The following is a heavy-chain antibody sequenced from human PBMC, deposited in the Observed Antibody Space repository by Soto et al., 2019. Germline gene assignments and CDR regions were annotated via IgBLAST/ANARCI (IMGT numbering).Heavy chain of an antibody. Sequence: QVQLVESGGGVVQPGRSLRLSCAASGFTFSSYGMHWVRQAPGKGLEWVAVISYDGSNKYYADSVKGRFTISRDNSKNTLYLQMNSLRAEDTAVYYCAKDGPHYYDSSGYYPDAFDIWGQGTMVTVS. CDR3: AKDGPHYYDSSGYYPDAFDI. V-gene: IGHV3-30*18. D-gene: IGHD3-22*01. CDR2: ISYDGSNK. CDR1: GFTFSSYG. J-gene: IGHJ3*02.